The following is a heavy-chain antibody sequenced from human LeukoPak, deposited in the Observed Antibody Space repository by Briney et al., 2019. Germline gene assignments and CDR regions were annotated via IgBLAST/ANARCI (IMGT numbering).Heavy chain of an antibody. CDR2: IYYSGST. CDR1: GGSISSYY. J-gene: IGHJ3*02. CDR3: ARFDGMASKWAFDI. V-gene: IGHV4-59*12. Sequence: SETLSLTCTVSGGSISSYYWSWIRQPPGKGLEWIGYIYYSGSTNYNPSLKSRVTISVDTSKNQFSLKLSSVTAADTAVYYYARFDGMASKWAFDIWGQGTMVTVSS. D-gene: IGHD5-24*01.